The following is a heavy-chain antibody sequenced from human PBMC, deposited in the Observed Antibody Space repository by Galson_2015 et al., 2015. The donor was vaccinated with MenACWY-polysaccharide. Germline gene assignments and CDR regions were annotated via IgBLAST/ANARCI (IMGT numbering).Heavy chain of an antibody. Sequence: SLRLCCAASGSRFSNSGMHWVRQAPGKGLEWVADIQYDGSEIEYADSVKGRFTISRENSKNTLFLEMNSLGGDVTAVYYCAREGSRIVFHAFDTCGQGTMVTVSS. CDR2: IQYDGSEI. CDR3: AREGSRIVFHAFDT. V-gene: IGHV3-33*01. J-gene: IGHJ3*02. CDR1: GSRFSNSG. D-gene: IGHD6-13*01.